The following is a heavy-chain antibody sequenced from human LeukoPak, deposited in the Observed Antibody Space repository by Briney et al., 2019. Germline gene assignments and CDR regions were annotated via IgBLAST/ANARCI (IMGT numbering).Heavy chain of an antibody. V-gene: IGHV3-74*01. CDR2: LNSDGTTT. D-gene: IGHD3-22*01. J-gene: IGHJ4*02. Sequence: GGSLRLSCAASGFTFVNYWMHGVRQAPGKGLVWASRLNSDGTTTSYADSAKGRFTISRDNAKNTLYLQMNNLRAEDTAVYYCARARGYIYDSFDYWGQGTLVTVSS. CDR1: GFTFVNYW. CDR3: ARARGYIYDSFDY.